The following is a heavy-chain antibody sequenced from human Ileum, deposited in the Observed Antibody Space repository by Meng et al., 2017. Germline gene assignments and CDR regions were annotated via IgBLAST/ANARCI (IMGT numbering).Heavy chain of an antibody. CDR2: IYWDDDK. CDR3: AHTVRYYDSSGYYPYYFDY. J-gene: IGHJ4*02. D-gene: IGHD3-22*01. V-gene: IGHV2-5*02. CDR1: GFSLSTSGVG. Sequence: SGPTLVKPTQTLTLTCTFSGFSLSTSGVGVGWIRQPPGKALEWLALIYWDDDKRYSPSLKSRLTITKDTSKNQVVLTMTNMDPVDTATYYCAHTVRYYDSSGYYPYYFDYWGQGTLVTVSS.